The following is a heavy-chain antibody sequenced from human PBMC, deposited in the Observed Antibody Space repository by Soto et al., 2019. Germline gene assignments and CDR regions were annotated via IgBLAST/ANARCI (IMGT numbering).Heavy chain of an antibody. CDR2: IFYSGST. D-gene: IGHD3-10*01. CDR3: ATYGSGSYKPTTFDY. J-gene: IGHJ4*02. CDR1: GGSISSGGYY. Sequence: QVQLQESGPRLVKPSQTLSLTCTVSGGSISSGGYYWSWIRQHPGKGLEWIGYIFYSGSTYYTPSLKSRVTISVDTSKNQFSLKLSSVTAADTAVYYCATYGSGSYKPTTFDYWGQGTLVTVSS. V-gene: IGHV4-31*03.